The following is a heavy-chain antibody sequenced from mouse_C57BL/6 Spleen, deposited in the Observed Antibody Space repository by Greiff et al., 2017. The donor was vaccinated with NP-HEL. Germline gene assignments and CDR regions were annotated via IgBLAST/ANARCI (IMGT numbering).Heavy chain of an antibody. CDR2: IYPGSGNT. V-gene: IGHV1-76*01. CDR1: GYTFTDYY. CDR3: ARSGSYAMDD. Sequence: QVQLQQSGAELVRPGASVKLSCKASGYTFTDYYINWVKQRPGQGLEWIARIYPGSGNTYYNEKFKGKATLTAEKSSSTAYMQLSSLTSEDSAVYFCARSGSYAMDDWGQGTSVTVSS. J-gene: IGHJ4*01. D-gene: IGHD3-1*01.